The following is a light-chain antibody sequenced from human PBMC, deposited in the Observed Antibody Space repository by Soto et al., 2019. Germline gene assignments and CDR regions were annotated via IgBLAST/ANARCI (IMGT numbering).Light chain of an antibody. V-gene: IGLV1-40*01. CDR1: SSNIGAGYD. J-gene: IGLJ1*01. CDR2: GNS. CDR3: QSYDSSLSGYI. Sequence: QSVLTQPPSVSGAPGQRVTISCTGSSSNIGAGYDVHWYQQLPGTAPKLLIYGNSNRLSGVPDRFSGSKSGTSASLAITGLQAEDEADYYCQSYDSSLSGYIFGPGTKVTV.